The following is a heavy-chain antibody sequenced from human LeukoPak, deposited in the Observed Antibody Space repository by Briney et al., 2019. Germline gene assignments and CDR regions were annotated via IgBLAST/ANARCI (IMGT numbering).Heavy chain of an antibody. D-gene: IGHD1-1*01. Sequence: ASVKVSCKASNYTFTSYGISWVRQAPGQGLEWMAWINAYNGDTNYAQKFQGRVTITADESTSTAYMELSSLRSEDTAVYYCARETGTTSSGRSSFDIWGQGTMVTVSS. CDR1: NYTFTSYG. CDR3: ARETGTTSSGRSSFDI. J-gene: IGHJ3*02. V-gene: IGHV1-18*01. CDR2: INAYNGDT.